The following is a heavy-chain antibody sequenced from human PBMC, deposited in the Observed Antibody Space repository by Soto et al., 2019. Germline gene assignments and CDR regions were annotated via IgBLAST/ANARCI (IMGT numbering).Heavy chain of an antibody. D-gene: IGHD6-13*01. CDR3: ARDRDSSSWYASSYGMDV. CDR2: IWYDGSNK. J-gene: IGHJ6*02. V-gene: IGHV3-33*01. CDR1: GFTFSSYG. Sequence: GGSLRLSCAASGFTFSSYGMHWVRQAPGKGLEWVAVIWYDGSNKYYADSVKGRFTISRDNSKNTLYLQMNSLRAEDTAVYYCARDRDSSSWYASSYGMDVWGQGTTVTVSS.